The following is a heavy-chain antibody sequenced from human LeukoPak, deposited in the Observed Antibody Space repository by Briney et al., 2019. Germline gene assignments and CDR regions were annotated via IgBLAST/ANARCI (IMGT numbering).Heavy chain of an antibody. V-gene: IGHV4-4*07. Sequence: PSETLSLTCTVSGGSISSYYWSWIRQPAGMGLEWIGRIYTSGSTNYNPSLKSRVTMSVDTSKNQFSLKLSSVTAADTAVYYCATARPSSYYYYYMDVWGKGTTVTVSS. CDR2: IYTSGST. CDR1: GGSISSYY. D-gene: IGHD6-6*01. J-gene: IGHJ6*03. CDR3: ATARPSSYYYYYMDV.